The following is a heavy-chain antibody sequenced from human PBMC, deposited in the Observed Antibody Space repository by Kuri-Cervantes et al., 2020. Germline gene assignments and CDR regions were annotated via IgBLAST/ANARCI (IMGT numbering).Heavy chain of an antibody. D-gene: IGHD3-3*01. V-gene: IGHV4-59*01. J-gene: IGHJ4*02. Sequence: SETLSLTCSVSGGSFSDYYWNWIRQAPGEGLEWVGNIFHTGSTNQNPSLKSRVTMSVDASNKRFSLKLSSVTAADTAVYYCARLDFWSGYPIDYWGQGTLVTVSS. CDR2: IFHTGST. CDR3: ARLDFWSGYPIDY. CDR1: GGSFSDYY.